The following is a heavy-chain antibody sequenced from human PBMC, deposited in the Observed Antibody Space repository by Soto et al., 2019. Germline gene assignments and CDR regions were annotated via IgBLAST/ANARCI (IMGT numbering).Heavy chain of an antibody. Sequence: SGGSLRLSCTASGFTLSNYDMNWVRQAPGKGLEWVSYISSSSSTIYYADSVKGRFTISRDNAKNSLYLQMNSLRAEDTAVYYCARGAYYYDSSGLSYWGQGTLVTVSS. J-gene: IGHJ4*02. D-gene: IGHD3-22*01. V-gene: IGHV3-48*01. CDR1: GFTLSNYD. CDR3: ARGAYYYDSSGLSY. CDR2: ISSSSSTI.